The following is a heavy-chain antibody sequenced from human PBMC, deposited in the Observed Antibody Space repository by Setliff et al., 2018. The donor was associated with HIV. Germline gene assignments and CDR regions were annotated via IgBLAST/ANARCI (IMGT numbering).Heavy chain of an antibody. CDR3: ARVPKSGSSRWFDP. D-gene: IGHD3-22*01. V-gene: IGHV4-59*01. CDR1: GGSIISYY. Sequence: SETLSLTCTVSGGSIISYYWSWIRQPPGKGLEWIGYIYYTGSTNHSPSLKSRVTISVDTSKNQFSLKLSSVTAADTAVYYCARVPKSGSSRWFDPWGQGTLVTVSS. J-gene: IGHJ5*02. CDR2: IYYTGST.